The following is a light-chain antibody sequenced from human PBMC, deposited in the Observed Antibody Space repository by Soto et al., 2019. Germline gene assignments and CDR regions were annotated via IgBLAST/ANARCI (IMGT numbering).Light chain of an antibody. J-gene: IGKJ2*01. V-gene: IGKV1-39*01. CDR1: QSISSY. Sequence: DIQMTQSPSSLSASVGDRVTITCRASQSISSYLNWYQQKPGKAPKLLIYAASSLQSGVPSRFSGSGSGTDFTLPISRLQPEDFATYYRQQSDSTPNTFGQGTKLEIK. CDR3: QQSDSTPNT. CDR2: AAS.